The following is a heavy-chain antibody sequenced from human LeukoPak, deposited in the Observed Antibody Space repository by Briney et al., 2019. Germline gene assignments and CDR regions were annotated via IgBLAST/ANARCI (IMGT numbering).Heavy chain of an antibody. CDR1: GGSINNYF. D-gene: IGHD3-22*01. V-gene: IGHV4-59*01. Sequence: SETLSLTCTVSGGSINNYFRSWIRQPPGMGLEWIGYIHNSGTSNYNPSLKSRATFAVDTSDNQLSLRLNSVTAADTAVYFCASLGGYYETSGSSQLEASDTWGQGIMVTVSS. CDR3: ASLGGYYETSGSSQLEASDT. J-gene: IGHJ3*02. CDR2: IHNSGTS.